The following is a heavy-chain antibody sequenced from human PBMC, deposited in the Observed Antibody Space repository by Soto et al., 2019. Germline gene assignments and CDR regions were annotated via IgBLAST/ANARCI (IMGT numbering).Heavy chain of an antibody. J-gene: IGHJ6*02. D-gene: IGHD5-12*01. CDR1: GYTFTSYD. V-gene: IGHV1-8*01. Sequence: SCTASGYTFTSYDINWVRQATGQGLEWMGWMNPNSGNTGYAQKFQGRVTMTRNTSISTAYMELSSLRSEDTAVYYCARLTSWRYYYGMDVWGQGTTVTVS. CDR2: MNPNSGNT. CDR3: ARLTSWRYYYGMDV.